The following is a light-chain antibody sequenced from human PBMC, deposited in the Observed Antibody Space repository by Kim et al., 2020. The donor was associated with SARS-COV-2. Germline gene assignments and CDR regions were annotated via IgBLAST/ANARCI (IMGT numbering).Light chain of an antibody. V-gene: IGKV3-20*01. Sequence: EIVLTQAPGTLSLSPGERATLSCRARQSISSSFLGWYQQKPGRAPRLVIYGVSSRATGISDRFSGSGTGTDFTLTISRLEPEDFAMYYCQKYYTSPTFRQGTKVDIK. CDR3: QKYYTSPT. CDR2: GVS. J-gene: IGKJ1*01. CDR1: QSISSSF.